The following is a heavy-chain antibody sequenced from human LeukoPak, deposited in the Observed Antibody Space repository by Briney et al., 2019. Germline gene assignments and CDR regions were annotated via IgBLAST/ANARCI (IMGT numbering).Heavy chain of an antibody. D-gene: IGHD1-26*01. CDR3: VRGSCGIYCYFDY. J-gene: IGHJ4*02. CDR1: GFTFTTSA. V-gene: IGHV3-30-3*01. Sequence: PGESLRLSCAASGFTFTTSAMHWVRQAPGKGLEWVAVISYDGSNKYYADSVKGRFTISRDDSKNTVYLQMNSLRTEDTAVYYCVRGSCGIYCYFDYWGQGALVTVSS. CDR2: ISYDGSNK.